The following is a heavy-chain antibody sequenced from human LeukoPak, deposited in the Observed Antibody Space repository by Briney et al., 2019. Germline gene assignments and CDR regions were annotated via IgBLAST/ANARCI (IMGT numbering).Heavy chain of an antibody. D-gene: IGHD5-18*01. V-gene: IGHV4-34*01. CDR2: INHSGST. CDR1: GGSFSGYY. CDR3: AREAVDTAMVYFDY. J-gene: IGHJ4*02. Sequence: SETLSLTCAVYGGSFSGYYWSWIRQPPGKGLEWIGEINHSGSTNYNPSLKSRVTISVDTSKNQFSLKLSSVTAADTAVYYCAREAVDTAMVYFDYWGQGPWSPSPQ.